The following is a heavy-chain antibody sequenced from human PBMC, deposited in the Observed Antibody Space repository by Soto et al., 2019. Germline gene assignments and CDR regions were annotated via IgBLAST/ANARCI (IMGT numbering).Heavy chain of an antibody. CDR2: IRNKRNSYTT. D-gene: IGHD2-15*01. J-gene: IGHJ4*02. CDR1: GFTFSDHY. Sequence: EVQLVESGGGLVQPGGSLRLSCAVSGFTFSDHYMDWVRQAPGKGLEWVGRIRNKRNSYTTEYAASVKGRFTISRDDPKNSRHLQLNSLKADDTAVYYCTRRVAGDIGGIDYWGQGTLVIVSS. CDR3: TRRVAGDIGGIDY. V-gene: IGHV3-72*01.